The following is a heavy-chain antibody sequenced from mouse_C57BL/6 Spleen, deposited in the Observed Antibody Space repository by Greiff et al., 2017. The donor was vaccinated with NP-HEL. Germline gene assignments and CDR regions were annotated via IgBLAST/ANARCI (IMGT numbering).Heavy chain of an antibody. J-gene: IGHJ3*01. CDR2: IYPRSGNT. CDR3: ATLEIDYYGSGGFAY. D-gene: IGHD1-1*01. V-gene: IGHV1-81*01. Sequence: VQLQESGAELARPGASVTLSCKASGYTFTSYGISWVKQRTGQGLEWIGKIYPRSGNTYYNEKFKGKATLTADKSSSTAYMELRSLTSEDSAVYFLATLEIDYYGSGGFAYWGQGTLVTVSA. CDR1: GYTFTSYG.